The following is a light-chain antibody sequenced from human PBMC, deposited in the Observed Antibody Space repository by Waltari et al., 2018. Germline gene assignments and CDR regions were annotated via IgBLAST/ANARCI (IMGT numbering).Light chain of an antibody. Sequence: DIVMTQSPDSLAVSLGERAAINCKSRQSVLHSSNNKNYLAWFQQKPGQPPKLLIYWASTRESGIPDRFSGSGSGTDFTLTSSSLQAEDVAVYYCQQYYSSPRTFGQGTKVEIK. CDR1: QSVLHSSNNKNY. CDR3: QQYYSSPRT. V-gene: IGKV4-1*01. CDR2: WAS. J-gene: IGKJ1*01.